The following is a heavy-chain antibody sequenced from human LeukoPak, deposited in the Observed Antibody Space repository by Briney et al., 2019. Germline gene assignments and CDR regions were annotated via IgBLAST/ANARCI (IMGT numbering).Heavy chain of an antibody. D-gene: IGHD6-13*01. V-gene: IGHV4-34*01. Sequence: PSETLSLTCAVYGGSFSGYYWSWIRQPPGKGLEWIGEINHSGSTNYNPSLKSRVTISVDTSKNQFSLKLSSATAADTAVYYCASSGYSSSWPFDYWGQGTLVTVSS. CDR3: ASSGYSSSWPFDY. CDR1: GGSFSGYY. J-gene: IGHJ4*02. CDR2: INHSGST.